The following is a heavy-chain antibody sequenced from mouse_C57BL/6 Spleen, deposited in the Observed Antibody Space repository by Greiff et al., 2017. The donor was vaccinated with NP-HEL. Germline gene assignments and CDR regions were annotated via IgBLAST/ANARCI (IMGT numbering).Heavy chain of an antibody. CDR2: INPGSGGT. CDR3: ARNQFYYAMDY. CDR1: GYAFTNYL. Sequence: VKLQQSGAELVRPGTSVKVSCKASGYAFTNYLIEWVKQRPGQGLEWIGVINPGSGGTNYNEKFKGKATLTADKSSSTAYMQLSSLTSEDSAVYFCARNQFYYAMDYWGQGTSVTVSS. V-gene: IGHV1-54*01. J-gene: IGHJ4*01.